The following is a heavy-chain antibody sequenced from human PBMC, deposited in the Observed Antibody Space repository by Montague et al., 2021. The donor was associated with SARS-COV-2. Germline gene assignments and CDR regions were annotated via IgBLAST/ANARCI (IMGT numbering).Heavy chain of an antibody. Sequence: LSLTCAVYGGSFSGYYWSWIRQPPGKGLEWVSYISTSSSTIYYADSVKGRFTISRDNGKNSLYPQMNSLRDEDTAVYYCSTIAAADTLYYYYGMDVWGQGTTVTVSS. V-gene: IGHV3-11*04. J-gene: IGHJ6*02. CDR1: GGSFSGYY. D-gene: IGHD6-13*01. CDR2: ISTSSSTI. CDR3: STIAAADTLYYYYGMDV.